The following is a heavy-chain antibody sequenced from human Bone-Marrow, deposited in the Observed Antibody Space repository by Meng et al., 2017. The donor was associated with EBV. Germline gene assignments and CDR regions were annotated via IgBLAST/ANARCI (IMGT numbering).Heavy chain of an antibody. J-gene: IGHJ5*02. CDR2: FYSVTTT. Sequence: RGPGPVLVTPSDTLSLICTVSVASITTPNYYWGWIRQPPGKGLEWIGTFYSVTTTFYNPSLRSRLAISVDTSKNQFSLRLTSLTAADTAVYYCVRGYDYGDYVDPWGQGTLVTVSS. D-gene: IGHD4-17*01. CDR3: VRGYDYGDYVDP. CDR1: VASITTPNYY. V-gene: IGHV4-39*07.